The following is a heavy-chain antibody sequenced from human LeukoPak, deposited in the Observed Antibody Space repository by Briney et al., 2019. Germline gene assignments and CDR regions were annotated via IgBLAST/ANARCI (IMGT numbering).Heavy chain of an antibody. V-gene: IGHV3-33*01. Sequence: GGSLRLSCAASGFTFNSYGMHWVRQAPGKGLEWVAVIWYDGSNKYYADSVKGRFTISRDNSKNTLYLQMNSLSAEDTAVYYCARDWAQGYDILTGYIDYWGQGTLVTVSS. CDR1: GFTFNSYG. CDR3: ARDWAQGYDILTGYIDY. CDR2: IWYDGSNK. J-gene: IGHJ4*02. D-gene: IGHD3-9*01.